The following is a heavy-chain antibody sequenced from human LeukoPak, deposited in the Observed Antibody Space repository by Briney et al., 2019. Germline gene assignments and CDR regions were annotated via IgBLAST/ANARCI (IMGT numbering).Heavy chain of an antibody. CDR1: GGSISSSSYY. J-gene: IGHJ3*02. D-gene: IGHD3-10*01. V-gene: IGHV4-61*05. Sequence: SETLSLTCTVSGGSISSSSYYWGWIRQPPGKGLEWIGYIYYSGSTNYNPSLKSRVTISVDTSKNQFSLKLSSVTAADTAVYYCARSLSGSRAFDIWGQGTMVTVSS. CDR2: IYYSGST. CDR3: ARSLSGSRAFDI.